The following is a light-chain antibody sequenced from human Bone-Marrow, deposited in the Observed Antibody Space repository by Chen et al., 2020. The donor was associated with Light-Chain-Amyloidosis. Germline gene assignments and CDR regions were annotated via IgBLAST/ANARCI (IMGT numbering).Light chain of an antibody. J-gene: IGKJ4*01. CDR3: LQHNSYPPT. V-gene: IGKV1-17*01. CDR2: AAS. Sequence: DIQMTQSPSSLSASEGDRVTITCRARHGIRNDLGCYQQKPGKAPKRLIYAASSLQSGVPSRFSGSGSGTEFTLTISSLQPEDFASYYCLQHNSYPPTFGGGTTVEIK. CDR1: HGIRND.